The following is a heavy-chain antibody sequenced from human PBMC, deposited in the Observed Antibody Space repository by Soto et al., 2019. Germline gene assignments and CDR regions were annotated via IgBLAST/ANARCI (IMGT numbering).Heavy chain of an antibody. D-gene: IGHD4-4*01. CDR1: GFTFSSYG. V-gene: IGHV3-23*01. J-gene: IGHJ6*03. Sequence: PGGSLRLSCAASGFTFSSYGMSWVRQAPGKGLEWVSGISGSGGSTYYADSVKGRFTISRDNSKNTLYLQMNSLSAEDTAVYYCAKLPTSSSRNYMDVWGKGTTVTVS. CDR3: AKLPTSSSRNYMDV. CDR2: ISGSGGST.